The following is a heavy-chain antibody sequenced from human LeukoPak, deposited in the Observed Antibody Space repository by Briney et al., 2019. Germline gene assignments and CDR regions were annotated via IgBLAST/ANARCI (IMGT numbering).Heavy chain of an antibody. CDR1: GGSFSGYY. CDR2: INHSGST. J-gene: IGHJ4*02. D-gene: IGHD6-6*01. CDR3: ARDVYSSSRGIDY. V-gene: IGHV4-34*01. Sequence: PSETLSLTCAVYGGSFSGYYWSWIRQPPGKGLECIGEINHSGSTNYNPSLKSRVTISVDTSKNQFSLKLSSVPAADTAVYYCARDVYSSSRGIDYWGQGTLVTVSS.